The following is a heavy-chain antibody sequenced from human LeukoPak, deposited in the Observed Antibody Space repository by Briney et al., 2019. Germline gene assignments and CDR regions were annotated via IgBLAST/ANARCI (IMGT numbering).Heavy chain of an antibody. J-gene: IGHJ4*02. CDR3: ARYWYFYDSSGYYFSYFDY. CDR2: INAGNGNT. V-gene: IGHV1-3*01. CDR1: GYTFTSYA. D-gene: IGHD3-22*01. Sequence: ASVKVSCKASGYTFTSYAMHWVRQAPGQRLEWMGWINAGNGNTKYSQKFQGRVTITRDTSASTAYMKLSSLRSEDTAVYYCARYWYFYDSSGYYFSYFDYWGQGTLVTVSS.